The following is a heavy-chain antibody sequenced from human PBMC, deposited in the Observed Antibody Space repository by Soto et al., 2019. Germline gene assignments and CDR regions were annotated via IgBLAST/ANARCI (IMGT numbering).Heavy chain of an antibody. V-gene: IGHV4-30-4*01. CDR2: IYYSGST. CDR3: ARVGRITIFGVVNWFDP. Sequence: SETLSLTCTVSGGSISSGDYYWSWIRQPPGKGLEWIGYIYYSGSTYYNPSLKSRVTISVDTSKNQFSLKLSSVTAADTAVYYCARVGRITIFGVVNWFDPWGQGTLVTVSS. CDR1: GGSISSGDYY. D-gene: IGHD3-3*01. J-gene: IGHJ5*02.